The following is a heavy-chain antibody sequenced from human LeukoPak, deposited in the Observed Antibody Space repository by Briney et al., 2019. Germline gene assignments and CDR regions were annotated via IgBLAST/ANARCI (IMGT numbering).Heavy chain of an antibody. CDR2: IYIGGST. CDR1: GFTFSSYW. CDR3: ARVGGH. D-gene: IGHD3-10*01. Sequence: GGSLRLSCAASGFTFSSYWMSWVRQAPGKGLDSVSVIYIGGSTYYADSVRGRCIISRDIYKNTLYLQMNNLRVEDTAVYYCARVGGHWGQGTLVTVSS. J-gene: IGHJ4*02. V-gene: IGHV3-53*01.